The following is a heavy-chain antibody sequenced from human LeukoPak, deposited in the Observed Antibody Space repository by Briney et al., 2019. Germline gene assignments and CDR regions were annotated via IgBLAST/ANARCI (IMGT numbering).Heavy chain of an antibody. J-gene: IGHJ4*02. D-gene: IGHD4-11*01. Sequence: SETLSLTCTVSGGSISGWYWSWIRQPPGKGLEWIGYIYGSGYTNYNPSLKSRVTISVDTSKNQFSLKLSSVTAADTAVYYCARGAAHYSNSYYFDYWGQGTLVTVSS. CDR3: ARGAAHYSNSYYFDY. V-gene: IGHV4-59*01. CDR2: IYGSGYT. CDR1: GGSISGWY.